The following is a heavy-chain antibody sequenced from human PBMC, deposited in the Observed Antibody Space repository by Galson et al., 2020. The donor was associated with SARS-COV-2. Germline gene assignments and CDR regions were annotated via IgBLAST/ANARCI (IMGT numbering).Heavy chain of an antibody. CDR3: AREGHYGALDI. CDR2: SSWYGSSA. CDR1: GYNFSTYG. V-gene: IGHV3-20*01. J-gene: IGHJ3*02. D-gene: IGHD3-10*01. Sequence: GGSLRLSCAASGYNFSTYGMSWVRQVPRTGLERVSGSSWYGSSAGYADSVNGRLTISRDNDNAKNSLYLQMNSLRAEDTALYHCAREGHYGALDIWGQGTMVTVSS.